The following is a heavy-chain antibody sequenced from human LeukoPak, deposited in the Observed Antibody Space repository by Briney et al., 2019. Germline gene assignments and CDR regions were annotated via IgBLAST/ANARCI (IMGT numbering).Heavy chain of an antibody. Sequence: PGGSLRLSCAASGFTFSRYWMHWVRQAPGKGLVWVSRINTDGSSTSYADSVKGRFTISRDNAKNTLYLQMNSLRAEDTAVYYCAGGHVAARLYYYYYYMDVWGKGTTVTVSS. CDR2: INTDGSST. J-gene: IGHJ6*03. CDR3: AGGHVAARLYYYYYYMDV. V-gene: IGHV3-74*01. D-gene: IGHD6-6*01. CDR1: GFTFSRYW.